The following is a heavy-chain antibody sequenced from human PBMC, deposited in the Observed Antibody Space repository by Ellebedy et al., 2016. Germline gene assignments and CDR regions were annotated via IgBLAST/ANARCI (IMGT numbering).Heavy chain of an antibody. Sequence: GGSLRLSCAASGFALSGYYISWIRQAPGKGLEWVSYISNGGGTTIYYADSVKGRFTISRDNAQNSLFLQMNSLRAEDTAVYYCARDHKGLFDYWGQGSLVTVSS. CDR3: ARDHKGLFDY. CDR1: GFALSGYY. J-gene: IGHJ4*02. CDR2: ISNGGGTTI. V-gene: IGHV3-11*01.